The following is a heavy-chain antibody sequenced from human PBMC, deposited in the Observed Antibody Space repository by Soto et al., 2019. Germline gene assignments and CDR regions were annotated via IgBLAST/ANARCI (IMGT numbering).Heavy chain of an antibody. J-gene: IGHJ6*02. CDR3: ARSDTAMANAYYYYGMDV. CDR1: GFTFSSYG. Sequence: PGGSLRLSCAASGFTFSSYGMHWVRQAPGKGLEWVAVIWYDGSNKYYADSVKGRFTISRDNSKNTLYLQMNSLRAEDTAVYYCARSDTAMANAYYYYGMDVWGQGTTVTVSS. V-gene: IGHV3-33*01. CDR2: IWYDGSNK. D-gene: IGHD5-18*01.